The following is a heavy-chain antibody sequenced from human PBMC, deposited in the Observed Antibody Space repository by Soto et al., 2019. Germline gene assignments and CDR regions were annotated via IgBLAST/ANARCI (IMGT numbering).Heavy chain of an antibody. V-gene: IGHV3-30-3*01. D-gene: IGHD3-22*01. CDR1: GFTFSSYA. CDR2: ISYDVSNK. CDR3: ARSTRSYYDSSGYYSHHFDY. J-gene: IGHJ4*02. Sequence: QVQLVESGGGVVQPGRSLRLSCAASGFTFSSYAMHWVRQAPGKGLEWVAVISYDVSNKYYADSVKGRFTISRDNSKNTLYLQMNSLRAEDTAVYYCARSTRSYYDSSGYYSHHFDYWGQGTLVTVSS.